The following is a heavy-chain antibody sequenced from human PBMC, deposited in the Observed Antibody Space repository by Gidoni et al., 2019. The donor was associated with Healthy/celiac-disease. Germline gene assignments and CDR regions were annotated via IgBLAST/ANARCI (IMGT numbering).Heavy chain of an antibody. Sequence: EVQVLESGGGLVQPGGSLRLSCAASGFPFNSYAMSWVRQAPGQGLEWVSAISGSGGSTYYADSVKGLFTISRDNSKNTFYLQMNSLRAEDTALYYCARGTRDGVYYYYYMDVWGKGTTVTVSS. D-gene: IGHD1-7*01. CDR1: GFPFNSYA. CDR2: ISGSGGST. V-gene: IGHV3-23*01. CDR3: ARGTRDGVYYYYYMDV. J-gene: IGHJ6*03.